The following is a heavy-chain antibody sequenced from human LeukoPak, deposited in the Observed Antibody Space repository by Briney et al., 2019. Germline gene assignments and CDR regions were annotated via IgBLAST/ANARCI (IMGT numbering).Heavy chain of an antibody. Sequence: GGSLRLSCAASGFTFSSYWMSWVRQAPGKGLEWVANIKQDGSEKYYVDSVKGRFTITRDNAQNSLYLQMNSLRAEDTAVYYCARFYDTGWYGHFDYWGQGALVAVSS. CDR2: IKQDGSEK. D-gene: IGHD6-19*01. CDR1: GFTFSSYW. J-gene: IGHJ4*02. V-gene: IGHV3-7*01. CDR3: ARFYDTGWYGHFDY.